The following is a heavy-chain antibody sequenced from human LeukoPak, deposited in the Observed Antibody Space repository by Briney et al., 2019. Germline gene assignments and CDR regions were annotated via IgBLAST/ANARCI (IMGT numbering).Heavy chain of an antibody. V-gene: IGHV1-58*02. J-gene: IGHJ4*02. CDR2: MVVGSGNT. D-gene: IGHD1-26*01. Sequence: GASETVSCKASGFTFIISVMQWVRQARGQRLEWIGWMVVGSGNTNYAQKLQERVTITRDMSTSTAHMELSSLRSEDTAVYYCAADIVGATGYYFDYWGQGTLVTVSS. CDR3: AADIVGATGYYFDY. CDR1: GFTFIISV.